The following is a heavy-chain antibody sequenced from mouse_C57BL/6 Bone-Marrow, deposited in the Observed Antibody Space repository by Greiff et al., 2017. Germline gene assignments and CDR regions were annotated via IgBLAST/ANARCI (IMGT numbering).Heavy chain of an antibody. CDR2: IYPGDGDT. V-gene: IGHV1-82*01. Sequence: QVQLKESGPELVKPGASVKISCKASGYAFSSSWMNWVKQRPGKGLEWLGRIYPGDGDTNYNGKFKGKATLTADKSSSTAYMQLSSMTSEDSAVYFCARGEVYYGSSYDWYFDVWGTGTTVTVSS. J-gene: IGHJ1*03. CDR3: ARGEVYYGSSYDWYFDV. CDR1: GYAFSSSW. D-gene: IGHD1-1*01.